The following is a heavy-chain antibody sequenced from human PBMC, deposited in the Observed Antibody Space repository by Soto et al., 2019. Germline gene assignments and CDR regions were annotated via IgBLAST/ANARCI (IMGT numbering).Heavy chain of an antibody. CDR1: GFTFSTHA. CDR2: FSGSGGNI. V-gene: IGHV3-23*01. CDR3: AKDPPWTVGPLAMDV. D-gene: IGHD2-2*01. J-gene: IGHJ6*02. Sequence: EVQLLESGGGLVQAGGTLGLSCVASGFTFSTHAMSWVRQVPGKGLEWVSTFSGSGGNIYYGESVKGRFTISRDDPKYTIFLDMNSLRVEDTAVFYCAKDPPWTVGPLAMDVWGQGTTVTVSS.